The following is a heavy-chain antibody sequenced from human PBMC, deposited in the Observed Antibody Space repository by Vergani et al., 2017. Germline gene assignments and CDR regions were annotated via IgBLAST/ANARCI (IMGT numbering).Heavy chain of an antibody. Sequence: QVLLQESGPGLVKPSQTLSLTCIVSGGFMKINDYYWTWIRQHPVKGLEWIGAIYYTGGTYNNPSLKSRVTMSIDTSKNQFSLKLNAVTAADTAVYYCARARGEFPSAIKYASYIWGQGTSVTVAS. CDR1: GGFMKINDYY. D-gene: IGHD3-16*01. J-gene: IGHJ3*02. CDR2: IYYTGGT. V-gene: IGHV4-31*02. CDR3: ARARGEFPSAIKYASYI.